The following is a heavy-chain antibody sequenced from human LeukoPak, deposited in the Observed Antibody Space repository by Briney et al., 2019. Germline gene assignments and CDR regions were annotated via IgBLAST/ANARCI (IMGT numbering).Heavy chain of an antibody. J-gene: IGHJ4*02. CDR3: ARALERGYFDWSLSH. V-gene: IGHV4-59*01. Sequence: SEALSLTCTLSGGSISSSYWGWIRQPPGEGLGWGGYSYYRGSNNYNPSLKSRVTISVDTSKNQFSLKLSSVTAADTAVYYCARALERGYFDWSLSHWGQGTLVTVSS. CDR2: SYYRGSN. D-gene: IGHD3-9*01. CDR1: GGSISSSY.